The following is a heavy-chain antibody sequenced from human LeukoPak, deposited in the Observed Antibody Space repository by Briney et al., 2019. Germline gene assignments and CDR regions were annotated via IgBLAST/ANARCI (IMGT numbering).Heavy chain of an antibody. J-gene: IGHJ4*02. D-gene: IGHD3-22*01. V-gene: IGHV4-39*07. Sequence: SETLSLTCTVSGGSISSSSYYWGWIRQPPGKGLEWTGEINHSGSTNYNPSLKSRVTISVDTSKNQFSLKLSSVTAADTAVYYCARNGYYYDSSGLDYWGQGTLVTVSS. CDR3: ARNGYYYDSSGLDY. CDR2: INHSGST. CDR1: GGSISSSSYY.